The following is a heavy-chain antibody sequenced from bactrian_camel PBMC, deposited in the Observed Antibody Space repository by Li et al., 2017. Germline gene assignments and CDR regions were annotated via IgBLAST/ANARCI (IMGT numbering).Heavy chain of an antibody. CDR1: GFTFSNYD. V-gene: IGHV3S40*01. Sequence: VQLVESGGTLVQPGGSLRLSCAASGFTFSNYDMSWVRQAPGKGLEWVSAINSGGGSTYYADSAKGRFNISRDNAKNTLHLQMNSLKSEDTALYYCATAPGGSWYFGMDYWGKGTQVTVS. CDR2: INSGGGST. D-gene: IGHD6*01. J-gene: IGHJ7*01.